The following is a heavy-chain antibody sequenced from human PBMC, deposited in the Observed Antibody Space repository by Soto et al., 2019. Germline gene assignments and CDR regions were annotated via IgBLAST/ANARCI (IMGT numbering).Heavy chain of an antibody. V-gene: IGHV3-15*01. J-gene: IGHJ4*02. CDR1: GFVFSNAW. D-gene: IGHD3-10*01. CDR3: SSGITVMRGVKH. CDR2: IRSKVDGETI. Sequence: EEQLVESGGGLVKPGGSLRLSCAASGFVFSNAWLSWARQAPGKGLEWLGRIRSKVDGETIDYAAPVKGRFRISRDDSKDTVYLQMNGLKVDDTGVYYCSSGITVMRGVKHWGQGTLVTVSS.